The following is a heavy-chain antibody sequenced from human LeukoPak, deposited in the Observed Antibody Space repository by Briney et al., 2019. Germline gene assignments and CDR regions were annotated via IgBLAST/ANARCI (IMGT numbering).Heavy chain of an antibody. CDR2: ISSSGSTI. CDR1: GFTFSDYY. Sequence: PGGSLRLSCVASGFTFSDYYMSWIRQAPGKGLEWVSYISSSGSTIYYADSVKGRFTISRDNAKNSLYLQMNSLRAEDTAVYYCARDGLHYYDSSGYRYWGQGTLVTVSS. V-gene: IGHV3-11*04. CDR3: ARDGLHYYDSSGYRY. J-gene: IGHJ4*02. D-gene: IGHD3-22*01.